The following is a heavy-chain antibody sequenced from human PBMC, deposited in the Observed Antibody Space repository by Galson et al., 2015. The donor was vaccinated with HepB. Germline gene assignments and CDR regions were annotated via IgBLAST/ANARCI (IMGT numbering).Heavy chain of an antibody. V-gene: IGHV3-30*03. J-gene: IGHJ6*02. CDR1: GSTFSSYG. CDR2: ISYDGSNK. CDR3: ARDLYYYYGMDV. Sequence: SLRLSCAASGSTFSSYGMRWVRQAPGKGLEWVAVISYDGSNKYYGESVKGRFTISRDKSKNTLYLQMNSLRAEGTAVYYCARDLYYYYGMDVWGQGTTVTVSS.